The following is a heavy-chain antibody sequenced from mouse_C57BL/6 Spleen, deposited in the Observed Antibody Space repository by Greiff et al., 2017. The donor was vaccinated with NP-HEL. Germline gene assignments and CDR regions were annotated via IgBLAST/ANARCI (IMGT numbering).Heavy chain of an antibody. CDR1: GYAFTNYL. Sequence: QVQLQQSGAELVRPGTSVKVSCKASGYAFTNYLIEWVKQRPGQGLEWIGVINPGSGGTNYDEKFKGKATLTADKSSSTAYMQLSSLTSDDSAVYFCARSRVTTGWYFDVWGTGTTVTVSS. CDR3: ARSRVTTGWYFDV. V-gene: IGHV1-54*01. J-gene: IGHJ1*03. CDR2: INPGSGGT. D-gene: IGHD2-2*01.